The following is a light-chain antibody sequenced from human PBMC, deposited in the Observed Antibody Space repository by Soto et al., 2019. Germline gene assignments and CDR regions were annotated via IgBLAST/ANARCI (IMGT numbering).Light chain of an antibody. CDR1: QRIGTY. CDR2: AAT. V-gene: IGKV1-39*01. Sequence: DIQMTQSPSSLSASVGDRVTITCRASQRIGTYLNWYQQKPGKAPELLIFAATSLQSGVSPRFSGSGSGTDFVLTISSLQPEDHAVYYCQHTYGVPFNFGPGTKVGIK. J-gene: IGKJ3*01. CDR3: QHTYGVPFN.